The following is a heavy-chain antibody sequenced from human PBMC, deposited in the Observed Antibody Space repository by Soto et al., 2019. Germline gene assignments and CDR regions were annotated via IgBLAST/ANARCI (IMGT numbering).Heavy chain of an antibody. V-gene: IGHV4-39*01. J-gene: IGHJ4*02. CDR3: ARLKYFYGSGSYPDY. Sequence: PSETLSLTCTVSGDSLSSGTYYWGWIRQPPGKGLEWIGSISQSGSTYYNPSLKSRVSISVDTSKTQFSLKLSSVTAADTAIYYCARLKYFYGSGSYPDYWGQGSLGTGS. CDR2: ISQSGST. CDR1: GDSLSSGTYY. D-gene: IGHD3-10*01.